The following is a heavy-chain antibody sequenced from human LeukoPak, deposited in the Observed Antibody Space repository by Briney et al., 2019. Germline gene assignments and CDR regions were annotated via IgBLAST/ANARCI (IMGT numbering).Heavy chain of an antibody. J-gene: IGHJ1*01. CDR3: ARNGREIRHFQH. D-gene: IGHD1-26*01. CDR1: GYTFTSHD. CDR2: MNPNSSNT. V-gene: IGHV1-8*03. Sequence: ASVKVSCKASGYTFTSHDINWVRQATGQGLEWMGWMNPNSSNTGYAQKFQGRVTITRDTSISTAYMELSSLRSEDTAVYYWARNGREIRHFQHGGQGTLVTVSS.